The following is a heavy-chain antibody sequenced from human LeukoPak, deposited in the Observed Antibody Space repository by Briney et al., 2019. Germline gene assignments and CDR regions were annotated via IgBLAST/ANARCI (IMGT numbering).Heavy chain of an antibody. Sequence: PGGSLRLSCAASGFSFSSYPMNWVRQAPGKGLEWVSSISSSRTYIYHADSVKGRFTISRDNAKNSLYLQMNGLRAEDTAVYYCAREISGYIWFGEPWGQGTLVTVSP. V-gene: IGHV3-21*01. D-gene: IGHD3-10*01. CDR2: ISSSRTYI. CDR1: GFSFSSYP. J-gene: IGHJ5*02. CDR3: AREISGYIWFGEP.